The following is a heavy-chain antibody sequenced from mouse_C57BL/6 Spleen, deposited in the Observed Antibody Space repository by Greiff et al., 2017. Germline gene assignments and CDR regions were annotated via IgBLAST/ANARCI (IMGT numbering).Heavy chain of an antibody. V-gene: IGHV1-82*01. CDR1: GYAFSSSW. CDR2: IYPGDGDT. CDR3: AFSPLYYAMDY. J-gene: IGHJ4*01. Sequence: QVQLQQSGPELVKPGASVKISCKASGYAFSSSWMNWVKQRPGKGLEWIGRIYPGDGDTNYNGKFKGKATLTADKSSSTAYMQLSSLTSEDSAVYFCAFSPLYYAMDYWGQGTSVTVSS.